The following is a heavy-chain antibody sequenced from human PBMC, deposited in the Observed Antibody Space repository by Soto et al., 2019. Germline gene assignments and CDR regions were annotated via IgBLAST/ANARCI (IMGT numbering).Heavy chain of an antibody. V-gene: IGHV3-33*03. J-gene: IGHJ3*01. CDR1: GITLSSYG. D-gene: IGHD3-22*01. CDR2: IWYDGTNK. CDR3: ARGDYHDTSGPFSDAFDV. Sequence: GGSLRLSCAASGITLSSYGMHWVRQAPGKSLEWVAVIWYDGTNKNYADSVKGRFTISRGNSKNTLYLQMNSLGGEDTAVYYCARGDYHDTSGPFSDAFDVWGQGTMVTVSS.